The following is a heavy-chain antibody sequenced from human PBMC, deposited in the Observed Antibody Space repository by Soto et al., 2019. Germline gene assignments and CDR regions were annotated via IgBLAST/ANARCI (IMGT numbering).Heavy chain of an antibody. CDR2: ISYDGSNK. CDR3: AKDTERISDAFDI. V-gene: IGHV3-30*18. J-gene: IGHJ3*02. Sequence: GGSLRLSCAASGFTFSSYGMHWVRQAPGKGLEWVAVISYDGSNKDYADSVKGRFTISRDNSKNTLYLQMNSLRAEDTAVYYCAKDTERISDAFDIWGQGTMVTVSS. CDR1: GFTFSSYG. D-gene: IGHD1-1*01.